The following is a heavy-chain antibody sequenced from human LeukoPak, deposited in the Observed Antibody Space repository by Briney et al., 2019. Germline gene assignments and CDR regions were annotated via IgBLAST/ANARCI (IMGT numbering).Heavy chain of an antibody. CDR1: EYSFTSYW. D-gene: IGHD2-2*01. V-gene: IGHV5-51*01. CDR2: IYPADSDT. Sequence: GESLKISCKGSEYSFTSYWIGWVRQMPGKGLEWMGTIYPADSDTRYSPSFQGQVTISAGNSISTAYLQWSSLKASDTAMYYCTRHRYCSSTICSPSGYWGQGTLVTVSS. J-gene: IGHJ4*02. CDR3: TRHRYCSSTICSPSGY.